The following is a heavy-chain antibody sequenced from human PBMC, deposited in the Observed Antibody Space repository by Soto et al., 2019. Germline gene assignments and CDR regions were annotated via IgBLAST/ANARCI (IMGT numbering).Heavy chain of an antibody. V-gene: IGHV3-30-3*01. Sequence: GGSLRLSCAASGFTFSSYAMHWVRQAPGKGLEWVAVISYDGSNKYYADSVKGRFTISRDNSKNTLYLQMNSLRAEDTAVYYCARALYRRVLTNEPDYYYYGMDVWGQGTTVTVSS. J-gene: IGHJ6*02. D-gene: IGHD1-1*01. CDR1: GFTFSSYA. CDR3: ARALYRRVLTNEPDYYYYGMDV. CDR2: ISYDGSNK.